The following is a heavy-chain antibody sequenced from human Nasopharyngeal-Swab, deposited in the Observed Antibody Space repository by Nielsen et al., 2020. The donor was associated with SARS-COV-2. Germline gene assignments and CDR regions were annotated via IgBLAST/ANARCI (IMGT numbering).Heavy chain of an antibody. V-gene: IGHV4-61*02. Sequence: SETLSLTCTVSGGSISSDSDYWSWIRQPAGKGLEWIGRFYSSGSTNYNPSLKSRVTISVDMSRNQLSLKLISVTAADTAVYYCARSYGRGFDFWGQGTLVTVSS. J-gene: IGHJ4*02. CDR1: GGSISSDSDY. CDR3: ARSYGRGFDF. D-gene: IGHD4-17*01. CDR2: FYSSGST.